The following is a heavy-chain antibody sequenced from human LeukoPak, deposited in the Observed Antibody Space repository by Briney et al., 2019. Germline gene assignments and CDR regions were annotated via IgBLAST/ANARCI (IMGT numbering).Heavy chain of an antibody. CDR1: GFTFSDYY. V-gene: IGHV3-11*04. CDR2: ISSSGSTI. J-gene: IGHJ4*02. CDR3: ARDQDSSSQRFPFRHGGY. D-gene: IGHD6-13*01. Sequence: PGGSLRLSCAASGFTFSDYYMSWIRQAPGKGLEWVSYISSSGSTIYYADSLKGRFTISRDNAKNSLYLQMNSLRAEDTAVYYCARDQDSSSQRFPFRHGGYWGQGTLVTVSS.